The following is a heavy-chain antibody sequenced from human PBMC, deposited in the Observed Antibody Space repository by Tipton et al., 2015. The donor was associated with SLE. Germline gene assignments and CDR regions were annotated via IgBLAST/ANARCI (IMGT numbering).Heavy chain of an antibody. V-gene: IGHV3-30*04. Sequence: RSLRLSCAASGFTFSTYVMHWVRQAPGRGLEWVAVLSSDGSHTNYAVSVKGRFTISRDNSENSLYLQMNSLRTEDTAVYFCARDSRRHLYSNYFYYYLDVWGSGTAVTVSS. J-gene: IGHJ6*03. CDR2: LSSDGSHT. D-gene: IGHD2-15*01. CDR3: ARDSRRHLYSNYFYYYLDV. CDR1: GFTFSTYV.